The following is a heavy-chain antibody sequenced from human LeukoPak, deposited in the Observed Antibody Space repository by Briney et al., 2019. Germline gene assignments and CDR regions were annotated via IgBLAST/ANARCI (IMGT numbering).Heavy chain of an antibody. V-gene: IGHV3-23*01. CDR2: ISGTGGTT. Sequence: GGSLRLSCAASGFTFSNYGMNWVRQAPGKGLEWVSRISGTGGTTFYADSVKGRFTISRDNSKNTLYLQMNSLRAEDTAVCYCATAVASSSGWYADYWGQGTLVTVSS. CDR1: GFTFSNYG. J-gene: IGHJ4*02. CDR3: ATAVASSSGWYADY. D-gene: IGHD6-19*01.